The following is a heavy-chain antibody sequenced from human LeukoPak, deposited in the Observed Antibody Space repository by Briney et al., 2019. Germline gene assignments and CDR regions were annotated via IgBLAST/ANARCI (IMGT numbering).Heavy chain of an antibody. V-gene: IGHV3-13*01. CDR2: IGSAGDT. J-gene: IGHJ4*02. CDR1: GFTLNRYD. CDR3: ARSPPDYLFWMGYYFDN. D-gene: IGHD3-3*01. Sequence: HPGGSLRLSCAASGFTLNRYDMHWVRQAPGEGLEWVSSIGSAGDTHYPDSVKGRFTISRENAKNSFYLQMNTLGAGDTAVYFCARSPPDYLFWMGYYFDNWGQGTLVTVSS.